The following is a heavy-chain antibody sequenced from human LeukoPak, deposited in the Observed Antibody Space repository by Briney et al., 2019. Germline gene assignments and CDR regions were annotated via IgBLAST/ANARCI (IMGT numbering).Heavy chain of an antibody. V-gene: IGHV1-3*03. D-gene: IGHD2-8*02. CDR3: ARGRGTPGGNRDFYFYYYMDV. Sequence: ASVKVSCKASGFTFTDYAVHWVRQAPGQRPEWMGWINTVNGKTRYAQAFQGRVTITRDTSATTAYMELSGLRSEDMAVYYCARGRGTPGGNRDFYFYYYMDVWGKGTTVIVSS. J-gene: IGHJ6*03. CDR1: GFTFTDYA. CDR2: INTVNGKT.